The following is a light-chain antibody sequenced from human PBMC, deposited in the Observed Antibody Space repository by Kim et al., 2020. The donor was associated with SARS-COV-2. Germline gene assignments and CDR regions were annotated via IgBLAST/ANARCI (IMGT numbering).Light chain of an antibody. CDR2: GNS. J-gene: IGLJ3*02. V-gene: IGLV1-40*01. CDR1: SSNIGAGYD. CDR3: QSYDSSLSGWGV. Sequence: VAISCTGSSSNIGAGYDVHWYQQRPGTAPILLIYGNSNRPSGVPDRFSGSKSGTSASLAITGLQAEDEADYYCQSYDSSLSGWGVFGGGTQLTVL.